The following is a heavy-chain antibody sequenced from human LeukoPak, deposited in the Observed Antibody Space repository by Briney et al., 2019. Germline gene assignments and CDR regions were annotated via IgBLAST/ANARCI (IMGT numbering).Heavy chain of an antibody. CDR2: IWYDGSNK. V-gene: IGHV3-33*06. Sequence: GGSLRLSCAASGFTYSSYGMHWVRQAPGKGLEWVAVIWYDGSNKYYADSVNGRFTISRDDSKNTLYLQMNSLRAEDTAVYYCAKDLGLLRYFDWLLDYWGQGTLVTVSS. CDR1: GFTYSSYG. CDR3: AKDLGLLRYFDWLLDY. D-gene: IGHD3-9*01. J-gene: IGHJ4*02.